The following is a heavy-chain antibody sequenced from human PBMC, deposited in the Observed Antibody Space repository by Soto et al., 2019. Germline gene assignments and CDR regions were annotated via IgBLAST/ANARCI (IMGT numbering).Heavy chain of an antibody. D-gene: IGHD3-10*01. Sequence: PSETLSLTCTVSGGSISSGGYYWSWIRQHPGKGLEWIGYIYYSGSTYYNPSLKSRVTISVDTSKNQFSLRAEDTAVYYCAKANYYGSGSYYNVGYYYYYYGMDVWGQGTTVTVSS. CDR3: AKANYYGSGSYYNVGYYYYYYGMDV. V-gene: IGHV4-31*02. CDR1: GGSISSGGYY. CDR2: IYYSGST. J-gene: IGHJ6*02.